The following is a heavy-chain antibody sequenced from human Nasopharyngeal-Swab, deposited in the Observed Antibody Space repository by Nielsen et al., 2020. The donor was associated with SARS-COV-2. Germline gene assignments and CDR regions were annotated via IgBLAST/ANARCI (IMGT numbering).Heavy chain of an antibody. CDR3: ARVVYGYFDC. J-gene: IGHJ4*02. D-gene: IGHD5/OR15-5a*01. V-gene: IGHV3-7*01. Sequence: GGSLRLSCAASGFTFSRNWRNWVRQAPGKGLEWVANIKQDGSEKYYVDSVKGRSTIARDNAKNSLYLQMNSLRAEDTAMYYCARVVYGYFDCWGQGTLVTVSS. CDR1: GFTFSRNW. CDR2: IKQDGSEK.